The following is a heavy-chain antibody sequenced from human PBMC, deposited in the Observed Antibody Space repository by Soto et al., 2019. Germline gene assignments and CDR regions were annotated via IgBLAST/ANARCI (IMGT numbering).Heavy chain of an antibody. V-gene: IGHV1-8*01. D-gene: IGHD2-15*01. J-gene: IGHJ2*01. CDR1: GYTFTSYD. CDR3: ARGLVVVSATYWYFDL. CDR2: MNPNSGKA. Sequence: QGQLVQSGAEVKKPGASVKVSCKASGYTFTSYDINWVRQAAGQGLEWIGWMNPNSGKAVYAQKFQGRVTMAGTTSISTAYMELSSLRSDDTAVYFCARGLVVVSATYWYFDLWGRGTLVTVSS.